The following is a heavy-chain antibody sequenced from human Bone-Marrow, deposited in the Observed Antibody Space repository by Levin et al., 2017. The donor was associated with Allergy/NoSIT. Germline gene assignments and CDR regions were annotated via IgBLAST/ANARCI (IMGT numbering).Heavy chain of an antibody. V-gene: IGHV1-69*13. J-gene: IGHJ4*02. CDR1: GGTFSTYA. Sequence: ASVKVSCKTSGGTFSTYAISWVRQAPGQGLEWMGGIIPLFGRANYAQKFQGRVTITADESTNTTYMALSSLRSDDTAVYYCATGPPYLYLDYWGQGTLVIVSS. CDR3: ATGPPYLYLDY. CDR2: IIPLFGRA.